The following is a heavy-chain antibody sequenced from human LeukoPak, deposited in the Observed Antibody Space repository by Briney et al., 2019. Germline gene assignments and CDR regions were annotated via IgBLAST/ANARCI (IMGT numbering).Heavy chain of an antibody. D-gene: IGHD3-3*01. V-gene: IGHV3-11*01. CDR3: ARELATIFEDY. CDR1: GFTFSDYY. J-gene: IGHJ4*02. CDR2: VSSSGSTI. Sequence: GGSLRLSCAASGFTFSDYYMSWIRQAPGKGLEWVSYVSSSGSTIYYADSVKGRFTISRDNAKNSLYLQMNSLRAEDTAVYYCARELATIFEDYWGQGTLVTVSS.